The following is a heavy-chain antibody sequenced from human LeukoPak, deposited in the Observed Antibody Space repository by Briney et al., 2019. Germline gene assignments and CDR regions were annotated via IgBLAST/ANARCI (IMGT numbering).Heavy chain of an antibody. V-gene: IGHV1-46*01. CDR2: INPSGCST. CDR3: ARDPAPGFGY. CDR1: GYTFTSYY. J-gene: IGHJ4*02. Sequence: ASVKVSCKXSGYTFTSYYMHWVRQAPGQGLEWMGIINPSGCSTSYAQKFQGRVTMTRDTSTSTVYMELSSLRSEDTAVYYCARDPAPGFGYWGQGTLVTVSS. D-gene: IGHD1-14*01.